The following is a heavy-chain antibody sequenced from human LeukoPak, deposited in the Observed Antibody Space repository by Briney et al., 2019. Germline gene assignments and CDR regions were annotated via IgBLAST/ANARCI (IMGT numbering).Heavy chain of an antibody. D-gene: IGHD1-26*01. CDR1: GFTFSSYW. J-gene: IGHJ5*02. Sequence: GGSLRLSCTASGFTFSSYWMHWVRQAPGKGLVWVSHTNSDGSRTSYADSVKGRFTISRDNAKNTLYLQMNSLRAEDMAVYYCVRDPGRSGSTPWGQGTLVTVSS. CDR3: VRDPGRSGSTP. V-gene: IGHV3-74*01. CDR2: TNSDGSRT.